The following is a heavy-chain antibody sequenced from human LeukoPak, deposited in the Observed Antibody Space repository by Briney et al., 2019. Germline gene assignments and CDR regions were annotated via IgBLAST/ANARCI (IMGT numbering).Heavy chain of an antibody. V-gene: IGHV4-34*01. J-gene: IGHJ4*02. CDR3: ARDLTPAAGVDS. D-gene: IGHD6-13*01. CDR2: INHSGST. CDR1: GGSFSGYY. Sequence: PSETLSLTCAVYGGSFSGYYWSWIRQPPGKGLEWIGEINHSGSTNYNPSLKSRVTMSVDMSKNQVSLKLNSVTAADTAIYYCARDLTPAAGVDSWGRGTLVTVSS.